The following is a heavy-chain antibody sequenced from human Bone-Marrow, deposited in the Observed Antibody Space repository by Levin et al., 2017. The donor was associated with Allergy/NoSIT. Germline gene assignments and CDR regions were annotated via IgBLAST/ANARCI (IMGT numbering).Heavy chain of an antibody. J-gene: IGHJ4*02. CDR3: ARQEISLFDY. CDR2: IYYSGST. D-gene: IGHD3-3*02. Sequence: SQTLSLTCTVSGGSISSSSYYWGWIRQPPGKGLEWIGSIYYSGSTYYNPSLKSRVTISVDTSKNQFSLKLSSVTAADTAVYYCARQEISLFDYWGQGTLVTVSS. V-gene: IGHV4-39*01. CDR1: GGSISSSSYY.